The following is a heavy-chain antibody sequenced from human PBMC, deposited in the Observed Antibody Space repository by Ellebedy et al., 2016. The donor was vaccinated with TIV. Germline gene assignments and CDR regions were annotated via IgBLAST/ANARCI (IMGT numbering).Heavy chain of an antibody. D-gene: IGHD3-3*01. Sequence: MPGGSLRLSCTVSGDSISSSSFFWGWIRQPPGKGLEWIGSIYYSGSTYYSPSLKSRVTISVDTSKNQFSLNLSSVTAADTAVYYCARVLRGGRYGDYFDYWGQGTLVTVSS. CDR1: GDSISSSSFF. CDR2: IYYSGST. J-gene: IGHJ4*02. V-gene: IGHV4-39*07. CDR3: ARVLRGGRYGDYFDY.